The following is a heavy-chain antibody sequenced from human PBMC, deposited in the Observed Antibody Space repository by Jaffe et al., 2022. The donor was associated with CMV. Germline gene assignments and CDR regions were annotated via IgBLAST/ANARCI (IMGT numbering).Heavy chain of an antibody. D-gene: IGHD3-3*01. CDR1: GFTFSSYS. CDR2: ISSSSSYI. J-gene: IGHJ5*02. CDR3: AREFSWSGYIWFDP. V-gene: IGHV3-21*01. Sequence: EVQLVESGGGLVKPGGSLRLSCAASGFTFSSYSMNWVRQAPGKGLEWVSSISSSSSYIYYADSVKGRFTISRDNAKNSLYLQMNSLRAEDTAVYYCAREFSWSGYIWFDPWGQGTLVTVSS.